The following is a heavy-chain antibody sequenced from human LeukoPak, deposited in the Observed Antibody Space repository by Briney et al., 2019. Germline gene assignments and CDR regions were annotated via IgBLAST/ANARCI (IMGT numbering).Heavy chain of an antibody. Sequence: PSETLSLTCSVSGGSISSHYWSWIRQPPGKELEWIGYIYYTGTTNYKPSLKSRVTISVDTSKNQFSLNLTSVTAADTAVHYCARAYSSSSGRPFDYWGQGTLVTVSS. D-gene: IGHD6-6*01. J-gene: IGHJ4*02. CDR1: GGSISSHY. V-gene: IGHV4-59*11. CDR3: ARAYSSSSGRPFDY. CDR2: IYYTGTT.